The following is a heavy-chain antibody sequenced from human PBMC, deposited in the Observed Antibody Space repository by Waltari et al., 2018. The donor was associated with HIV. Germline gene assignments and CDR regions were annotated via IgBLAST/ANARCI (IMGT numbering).Heavy chain of an antibody. Sequence: QAQLVQSGGEVKKPGASVKVSCKASGYSFTGYVIHWVRQAPGQRPEWMGWINVGKCDIKYSETVQGRVVMNSDITAKTAYVELSSLTSGDTGVYYCASKKVVARPSDFYNTMDVWGQGTTVTVSS. CDR1: GYSFTGYV. J-gene: IGHJ6*02. D-gene: IGHD3-22*01. CDR3: ASKKVVARPSDFYNTMDV. V-gene: IGHV1-3*01. CDR2: INVGKCDI.